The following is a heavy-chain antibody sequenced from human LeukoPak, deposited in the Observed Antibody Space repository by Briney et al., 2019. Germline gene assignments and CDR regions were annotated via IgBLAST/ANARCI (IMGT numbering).Heavy chain of an antibody. D-gene: IGHD1-26*01. CDR3: ARNGGVGATRAFDI. CDR2: IIPIFGTA. Sequence: GASVKVSCKASGGTFSSYAISWVRQAPGQGLEWMGGIIPIFGTANYAQKFQGRVTITADKSTSTAYMELSSLRSEDTAVYYCARNGGVGATRAFDIWGQGTMVTVSS. V-gene: IGHV1-69*06. J-gene: IGHJ3*02. CDR1: GGTFSSYA.